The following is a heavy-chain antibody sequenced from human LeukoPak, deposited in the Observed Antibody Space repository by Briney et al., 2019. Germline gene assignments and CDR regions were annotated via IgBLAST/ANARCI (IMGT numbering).Heavy chain of an antibody. Sequence: GGSLRLSCAASGFTFSSYAMSWVRRAPGKGLEWVSAISGSGGSTCYADSVKGRFTISRDNSKNTLYLQMNSLRAEDTVVYYCAKVGQLVYDYWGQGTLVTVSS. J-gene: IGHJ4*02. V-gene: IGHV3-23*01. D-gene: IGHD6-6*01. CDR2: ISGSGGST. CDR1: GFTFSSYA. CDR3: AKVGQLVYDY.